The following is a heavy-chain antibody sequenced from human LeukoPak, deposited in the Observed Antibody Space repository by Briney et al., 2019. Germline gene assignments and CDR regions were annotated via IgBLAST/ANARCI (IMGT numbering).Heavy chain of an antibody. CDR2: IIPILGIA. V-gene: IGHV1-69*04. Sequence: SVKVSSKASGGTFSSYAISWVRQAPGQGLEWMGRIIPILGIANYTQKFQGRVTITADKSTSTAYMELSSLRSEDTAVYYCARGGRGLTTFVDYWGQGTLVTVSS. CDR1: GGTFSSYA. D-gene: IGHD3-10*02. J-gene: IGHJ4*02. CDR3: ARGGRGLTTFVDY.